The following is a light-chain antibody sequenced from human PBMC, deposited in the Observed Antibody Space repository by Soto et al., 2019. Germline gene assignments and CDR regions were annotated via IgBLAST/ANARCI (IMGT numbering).Light chain of an antibody. CDR2: GAS. CDR3: HQYGSSPRT. V-gene: IGKV3-20*01. Sequence: EVVMTQSPATLSVSPVEGVTLSCRSSQGIGDTLAWHQQKPGQTPRLLVYGASNRATGIPDRFSGSGSGTDFTLTISRLEPEDFAVYYCHQYGSSPRTFGQGTKVDIK. CDR1: QGIGDT. J-gene: IGKJ1*01.